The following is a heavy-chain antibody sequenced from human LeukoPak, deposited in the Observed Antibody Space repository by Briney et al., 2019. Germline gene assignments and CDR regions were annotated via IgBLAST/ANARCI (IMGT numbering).Heavy chain of an antibody. J-gene: IGHJ5*02. CDR2: TNPNSGGT. CDR3: ARYQYQLLLGNWFDP. V-gene: IGHV1-2*02. Sequence: ASVKVSCKASGYTFTGYYMHWVRQAPGQGLAWMGWTNPNSGGTNYAQKFQGRVTMTRDTSISTAYMELSRLRSDDTAVYYCARYQYQLLLGNWFDPWGQGTLVTVSS. D-gene: IGHD2-2*01. CDR1: GYTFTGYY.